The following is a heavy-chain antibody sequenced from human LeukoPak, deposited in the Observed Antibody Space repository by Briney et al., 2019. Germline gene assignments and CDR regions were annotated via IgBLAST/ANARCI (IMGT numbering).Heavy chain of an antibody. J-gene: IGHJ5*02. CDR3: ARDYCSSTSCYQIDP. D-gene: IGHD2-2*01. CDR2: IYYSGST. V-gene: IGHV4-39*07. Sequence: SETLSLTCTVSGGSISSSSYYWGWIRQPPGKGLEWIGSIYYSGSTYYNPPLKSRVTISVDTSKNQFSLKLSSVTAADTAVYYCARDYCSSTSCYQIDPWGQGTLVTVSS. CDR1: GGSISSSSYY.